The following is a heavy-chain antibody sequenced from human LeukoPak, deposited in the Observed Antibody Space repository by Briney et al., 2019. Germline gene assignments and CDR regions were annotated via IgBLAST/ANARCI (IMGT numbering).Heavy chain of an antibody. J-gene: IGHJ5*02. CDR1: GFTFSSYS. D-gene: IGHD3-10*01. V-gene: IGHV3-48*01. CDR3: ARDGWFGDYNWFDP. CDR2: ISSASNTI. Sequence: QAGESLKISCAASGFTFSSYSMNWVRQAPGKGLEWVSYISSASNTIYYADSVKGRFTISRDNAKNSLYLQMNSLRAEDTAMYYCARDGWFGDYNWFDPWGQGTLVTVSS.